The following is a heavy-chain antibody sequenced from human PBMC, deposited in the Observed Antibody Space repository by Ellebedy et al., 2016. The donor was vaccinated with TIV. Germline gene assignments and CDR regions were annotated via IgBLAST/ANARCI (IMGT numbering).Heavy chain of an antibody. CDR1: GYVFNEYY. J-gene: IGHJ2*01. CDR2: INPNSGDA. Sequence: ASVKVSCXTSGYVFNEYYIHWVRQAPGQGLEWLGRINPNSGDANYAPKFQGRVTLTRDTSIRAYFMELNRLRSDDTAVYYCARIMYFEYDSWSDFWGRGTLVTVSS. CDR3: ARIMYFEYDSWSDF. V-gene: IGHV1-2*06. D-gene: IGHD3-3*01.